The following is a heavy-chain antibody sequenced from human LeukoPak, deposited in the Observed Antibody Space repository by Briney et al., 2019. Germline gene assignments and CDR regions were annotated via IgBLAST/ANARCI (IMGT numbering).Heavy chain of an antibody. CDR1: GFTVSSNY. Sequence: GGSLRLSCAASGFTVSSNYMSWVRQAPGKGLQWVSIIYSGGSTYYADSVKGRLTISRDNSKNTLYLQMNSLRAEDTAAYYCARDLGASYYYSMDVWGQGTTVTVSS. V-gene: IGHV3-53*01. CDR2: IYSGGST. CDR3: ARDLGASYYYSMDV. D-gene: IGHD4-17*01. J-gene: IGHJ6*02.